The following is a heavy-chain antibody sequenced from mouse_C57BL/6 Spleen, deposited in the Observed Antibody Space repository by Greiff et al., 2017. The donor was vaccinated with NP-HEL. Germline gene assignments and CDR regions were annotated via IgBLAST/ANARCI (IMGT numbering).Heavy chain of an antibody. CDR2: IDPATGGT. D-gene: IGHD3-3*01. CDR1: GYTFTGYE. CDR3: TSEADSPYSYGC. V-gene: IGHV1-15*01. J-gene: IGHJ2*01. Sequence: QVQLQQSGAELVRPGASVTLSCKASGYTFTGYEMHWVKQTPVHGLEWIGAIDPATGGTDYNQKFKGKAILTADKSSSTAYMELRSLTSEYSAVYYGTSEADSPYSYGCWGQGTTLTVAS.